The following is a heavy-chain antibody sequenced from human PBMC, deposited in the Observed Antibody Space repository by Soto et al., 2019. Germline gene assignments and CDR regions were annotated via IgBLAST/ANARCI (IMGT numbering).Heavy chain of an antibody. D-gene: IGHD3-10*01. J-gene: IGHJ4*02. CDR2: IIPIFGTA. V-gene: IGHV1-69*01. CDR1: GGTFSSYA. CDR3: ARGWGSFYGAGSYYDILAGFFDY. Sequence: QVQLVQSGAEVKKPGSSVKVSCKASGGTFSSYAISWVRQAPGQGLEWMGGIIPIFGTANYAQKFQGRVTITADESTSTADRELSSVRSEDTAVYYCARGWGSFYGAGSYYDILAGFFDYWGQGTLVTVSS.